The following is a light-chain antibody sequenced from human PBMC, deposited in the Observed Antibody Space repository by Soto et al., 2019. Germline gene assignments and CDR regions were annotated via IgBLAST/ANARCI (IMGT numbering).Light chain of an antibody. J-gene: IGKJ5*01. CDR1: QSVRTK. CDR3: QQYNKWPAEIT. Sequence: ETVMTQSPATLSVSPGERATLSCRASQSVRTKLAWYQQKPGQAPRLLIYGASSRATGIPARFSGSGSGTEFTLTISILQSEDSGVYYCQQYNKWPAEITFGQGTRLEIK. V-gene: IGKV3D-15*03. CDR2: GAS.